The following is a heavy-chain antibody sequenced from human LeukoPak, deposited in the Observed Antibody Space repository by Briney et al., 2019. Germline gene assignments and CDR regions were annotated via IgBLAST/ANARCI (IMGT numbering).Heavy chain of an antibody. CDR2: INHSGST. V-gene: IGHV4-34*01. CDR1: GGSFSGYS. Sequence: SETLSLTCAVSGGSFSGYSWSWIRQPPGKGLEWIGEINHSGSTNYNPSLKSRVTISVDTSKNQFSLKLSSVTAADTAVYYCARNYDSSGYYYNEGAFDIWGQGTMVTVSS. J-gene: IGHJ3*02. D-gene: IGHD3-22*01. CDR3: ARNYDSSGYYYNEGAFDI.